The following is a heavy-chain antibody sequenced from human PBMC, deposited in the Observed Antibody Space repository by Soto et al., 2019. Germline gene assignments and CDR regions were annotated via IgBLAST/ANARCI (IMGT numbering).Heavy chain of an antibody. Sequence: EVQLVESGGGLVQPGGSLRLSCAASGFTFSSYSMNWVRQAPGKGLEWVSYISSSSSTIYYADSVKGRFIISRGNAKNALYLQMNGLRAEDTAVYYCARVLFGSSWSYNWFDPWGQGTLVTVSS. D-gene: IGHD6-13*01. CDR2: ISSSSSTI. J-gene: IGHJ5*02. V-gene: IGHV3-48*01. CDR3: ARVLFGSSWSYNWFDP. CDR1: GFTFSSYS.